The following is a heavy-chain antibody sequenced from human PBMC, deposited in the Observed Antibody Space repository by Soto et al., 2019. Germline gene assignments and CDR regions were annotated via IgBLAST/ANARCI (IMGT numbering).Heavy chain of an antibody. V-gene: IGHV4-4*02. CDR2: MHPMGST. Sequence: QVQLHESGPGLVKPSGTLSLTCAVSGGSVDSVNWYSWDRQPPGTGLEWIGEMHPMGSTNYNPWHDGRVYMSMDKSRNQVSLSVTSVTSADTAVYYCARHGHNIYGFDVWGQGTTVTVSS. J-gene: IGHJ6*02. D-gene: IGHD5-12*01. CDR3: ARHGHNIYGFDV. CDR1: GGSVDSVNW.